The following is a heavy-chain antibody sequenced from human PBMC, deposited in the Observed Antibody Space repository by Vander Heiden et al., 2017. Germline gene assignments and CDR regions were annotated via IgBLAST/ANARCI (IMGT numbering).Heavy chain of an antibody. Sequence: QVLMVQSGTEVKKPGASVTVSCKASGYTFTDHGISWVRQAPGQGLEWMGWISPFNGNTNYPRKFEDRVTMTTDTSTNTAYMELRSLKSDDTAVYFCARDELGPFDSWGQGTLVTVSS. CDR3: ARDELGPFDS. J-gene: IGHJ4*02. D-gene: IGHD1-26*01. V-gene: IGHV1-18*04. CDR1: GYTFTDHG. CDR2: ISPFNGNT.